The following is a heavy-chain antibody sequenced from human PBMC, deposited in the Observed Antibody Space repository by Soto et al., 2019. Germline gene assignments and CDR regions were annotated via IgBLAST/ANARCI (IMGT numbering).Heavy chain of an antibody. V-gene: IGHV2-5*02. CDR2: IYWDDDK. D-gene: IGHD6-13*01. CDR3: AHRPGAAAGSNWFDP. Sequence: QITLKESGPTLVKPTQTLTLTCTFSGFSLSTSGVGVGWIRQPPGKALEWLALIYWDDDKRYSPSLKSRLTITKDTSKNQVVLTMTNMHPVDTATYYCAHRPGAAAGSNWFDPWGQGTLVTVSS. CDR1: GFSLSTSGVG. J-gene: IGHJ5*02.